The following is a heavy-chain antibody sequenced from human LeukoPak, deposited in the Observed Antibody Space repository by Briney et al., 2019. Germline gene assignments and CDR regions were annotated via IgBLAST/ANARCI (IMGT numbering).Heavy chain of an antibody. J-gene: IGHJ4*02. V-gene: IGHV1-46*01. Sequence: ASVKVSCKASVYTFTSYYMHWVRQAPGQGLEWMGIINPSGGSTSYAQKFQGRVTMTRDTSASTVYMELSSLRSEDTAVYYCARDWVYYYDSSGPYYFDYWGQGTLVTVSS. CDR2: INPSGGST. CDR3: ARDWVYYYDSSGPYYFDY. D-gene: IGHD3-22*01. CDR1: VYTFTSYY.